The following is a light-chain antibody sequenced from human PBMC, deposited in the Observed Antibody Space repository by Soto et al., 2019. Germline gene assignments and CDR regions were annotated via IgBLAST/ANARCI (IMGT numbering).Light chain of an antibody. CDR1: QGIRND. V-gene: IGKV1-6*01. Sequence: AIQMTQSPSSLSASVGDRVTITCRASQGIRNDLGWYQQKPGKAPKLLIYAASSLQSGVPSRLSGSGSGTDFTLTISSLQPEDFATYYCLQDYNYPLVTFGQGTKLEIK. CDR3: LQDYNYPLVT. J-gene: IGKJ2*01. CDR2: AAS.